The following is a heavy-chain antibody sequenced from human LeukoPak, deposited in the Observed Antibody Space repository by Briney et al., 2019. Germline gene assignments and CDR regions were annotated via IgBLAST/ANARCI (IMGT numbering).Heavy chain of an antibody. CDR3: ARQVDSTYFNF. D-gene: IGHD5-12*01. J-gene: IGHJ4*02. CDR2: INYSGST. CDR1: GGSIIGSTSY. Sequence: SETLSLTCTVSGGSIIGSTSYWGWIRQPPGKGLDWIGIINYSGSTYYNPSLRSRVTISVDTSKNQFSLRLSSVTAADTAFYYCARQVDSTYFNFWGQGTLVTVSS. V-gene: IGHV4-39*01.